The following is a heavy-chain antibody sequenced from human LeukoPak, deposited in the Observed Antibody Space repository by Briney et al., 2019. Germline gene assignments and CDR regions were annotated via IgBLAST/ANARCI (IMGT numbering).Heavy chain of an antibody. D-gene: IGHD3-10*01. V-gene: IGHV3-30*04. Sequence: PGGSLRLSCAASGFTFSRYAMHWVRQAPGKGLEWVAVISYDGSNKYYVDSVKGRFTISRDNSKNTLYLQMNSLRADDTALYYCARDDYGSGSWNDYWGQGTLVTVSS. CDR2: ISYDGSNK. CDR3: ARDDYGSGSWNDY. CDR1: GFTFSRYA. J-gene: IGHJ4*02.